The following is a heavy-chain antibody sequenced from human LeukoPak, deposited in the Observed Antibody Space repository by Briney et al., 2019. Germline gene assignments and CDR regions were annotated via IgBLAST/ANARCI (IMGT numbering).Heavy chain of an antibody. V-gene: IGHV3-23*01. J-gene: IGHJ6*02. Sequence: PGGSLRLSCAASGVTFSRFAMSWVRQAPGKGPEWVSSISGSGGSTYYADSVKGRFTISRDSSKNTLYLQMNSLRAEDTAVYYCARDHYYYGMDVWGQGTTVTVSS. CDR1: GVTFSRFA. CDR3: ARDHYYYGMDV. CDR2: ISGSGGST.